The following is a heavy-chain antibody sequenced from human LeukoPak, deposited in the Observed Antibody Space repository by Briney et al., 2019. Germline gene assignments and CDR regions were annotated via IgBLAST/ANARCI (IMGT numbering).Heavy chain of an antibody. CDR3: ARDLRLGATLDY. J-gene: IGHJ4*02. Sequence: ASVKVSCKASGYTFTSYYMHWVRQAPGQGLEWMGWINPNSGGTNYAQKFQGRVTMTRDTSISTAYMELSRLRSDDTAVYYCARDLRLGATLDYWGQGTLVTVSS. CDR1: GYTFTSYY. V-gene: IGHV1-2*02. CDR2: INPNSGGT. D-gene: IGHD1-26*01.